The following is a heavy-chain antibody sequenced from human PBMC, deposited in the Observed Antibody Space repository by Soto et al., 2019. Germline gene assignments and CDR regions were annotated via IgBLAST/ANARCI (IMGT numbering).Heavy chain of an antibody. CDR1: GYTFTSYY. J-gene: IGHJ3*02. CDR2: INPSGGST. V-gene: IGHV1-46*03. D-gene: IGHD6-19*01. CDR3: ARENIYYSSGWYSDAFDI. Sequence: ASVKVSCKASGYTFTSYYMHWVRQAPGQGLEWMGIINPSGGSTSYAQKFQGRVTMTRDTSTSTVYMELSSLRSEDTAVYYCARENIYYSSGWYSDAFDIWGQGTTVTVSS.